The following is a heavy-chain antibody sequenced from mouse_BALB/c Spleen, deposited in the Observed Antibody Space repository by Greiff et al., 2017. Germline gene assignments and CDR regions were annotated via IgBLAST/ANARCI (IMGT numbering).Heavy chain of an antibody. CDR3: ARGLDYYGSSYWYFDV. Sequence: EVMLVESGGGLVKPGGSLKLSCAASGFTFSSYAMSWVRQTPEKRLEWVASISSGGSTYYPDSVKGRFTISRDNARNILYLQMSSLRSEDTAMYYCARGLDYYGSSYWYFDVWGAGTTVTVSS. J-gene: IGHJ1*01. CDR2: ISSGGST. D-gene: IGHD1-1*01. CDR1: GFTFSSYA. V-gene: IGHV5-6-5*01.